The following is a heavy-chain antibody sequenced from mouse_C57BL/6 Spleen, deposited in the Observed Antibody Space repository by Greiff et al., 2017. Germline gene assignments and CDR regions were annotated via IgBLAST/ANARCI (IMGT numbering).Heavy chain of an antibody. CDR3: ASKAYYSNYAYAMDY. Sequence: LEESGPELVKPGASVKISCKASGYSFTDYNMNWVKQSNGKSLEWIGVINPNYGTTSYNQKFKGKATLTVDQSSSTAYMQLNSLTSEDSAVYYCASKAYYSNYAYAMDYWGQGTSVTVSS. V-gene: IGHV1-39*01. CDR1: GYSFTDYN. CDR2: INPNYGTT. J-gene: IGHJ4*01. D-gene: IGHD2-5*01.